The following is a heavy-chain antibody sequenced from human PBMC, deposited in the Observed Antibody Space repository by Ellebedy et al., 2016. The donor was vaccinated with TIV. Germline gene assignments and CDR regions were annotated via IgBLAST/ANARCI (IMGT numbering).Heavy chain of an antibody. CDR3: AKFRGFLWFGDFTDY. CDR1: GLSFSSHA. Sequence: GESLKISCAASGLSFSSHAMSWVRQAPGKVLAWVSVISGSGDYTNYADSVEGRFTISRDNSKNTLYLQMNSLRVEDTAVYYCAKFRGFLWFGDFTDYWGQGTLVTVSS. CDR2: ISGSGDYT. D-gene: IGHD3-10*01. V-gene: IGHV3-23*01. J-gene: IGHJ4*02.